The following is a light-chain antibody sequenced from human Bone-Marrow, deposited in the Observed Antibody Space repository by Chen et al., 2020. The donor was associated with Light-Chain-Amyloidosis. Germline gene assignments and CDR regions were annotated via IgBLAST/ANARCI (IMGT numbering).Light chain of an antibody. Sequence: QSALTQPASVSGSPGQSLTVSCTGASSDVSWYQQHPGKAPKLVIYDVITRPSGGSSRFSCAKSGNTDSLSISGLQSEDGADYFCSSSATSNTWVFGGGTKLTVL. CDR1: SSDV. CDR2: DVI. V-gene: IGLV2-14*03. CDR3: SSSATSNTWV. J-gene: IGLJ3*02.